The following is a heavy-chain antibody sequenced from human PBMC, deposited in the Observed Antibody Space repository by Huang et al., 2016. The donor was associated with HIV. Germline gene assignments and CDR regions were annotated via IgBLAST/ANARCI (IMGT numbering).Heavy chain of an antibody. CDR1: GFPFNNHA. CDR3: ARAKDTWDAYDI. D-gene: IGHD5-18*01. CDR2: ISNDGSNN. Sequence: QVQLVESGGGVVQPGRSLRLSCAASGFPFNNHAMHWVRQAPGKGADCVSVISNDGSNNYDGDSVKGRFTISRDSSKSTLFLHMTSLRTEDTAVYYCARAKDTWDAYDIWGQGTMVIVSS. V-gene: IGHV3-30-3*01. J-gene: IGHJ3*02.